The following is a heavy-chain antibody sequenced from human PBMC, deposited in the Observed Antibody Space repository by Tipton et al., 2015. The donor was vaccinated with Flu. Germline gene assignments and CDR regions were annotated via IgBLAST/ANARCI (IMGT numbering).Heavy chain of an antibody. CDR2: IYYSGST. CDR3: ARDVRWDYYDSSGQYNWFDP. D-gene: IGHD3-22*01. Sequence: TLSLTCTVSGGSISSSSYYWGWIRQPPGKGLEWIGSIYYSGSTYYNPSLKSRVTISVDTSKNQFSLKLSSVTAADTAVYYCARDVRWDYYDSSGQYNWFDPWGQGTLVTVSS. J-gene: IGHJ5*02. V-gene: IGHV4-39*07. CDR1: GGSISSSSYY.